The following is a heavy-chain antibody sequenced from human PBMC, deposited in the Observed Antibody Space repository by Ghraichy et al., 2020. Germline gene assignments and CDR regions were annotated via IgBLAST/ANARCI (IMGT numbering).Heavy chain of an antibody. CDR1: GFTFSGYW. CDR2: IQQDGSEK. D-gene: IGHD5-24*01. V-gene: IGHV3-7*01. Sequence: GGSLRLSCAVSGFTFSGYWMSWFRQAPGKGLEWVAKIQQDGSEKYYVDSVKGRFTISRDNARNLLYLQMNSLGVEDTAVYYCARVAGWDGVSGYYFDFWGQGTLVSVSS. J-gene: IGHJ4*02. CDR3: ARVAGWDGVSGYYFDF.